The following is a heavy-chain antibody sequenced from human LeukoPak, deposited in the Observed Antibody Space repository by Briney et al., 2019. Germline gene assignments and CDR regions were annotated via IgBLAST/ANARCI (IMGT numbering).Heavy chain of an antibody. Sequence: SEILSLTCTVSGGSISRSNNYWGWVRQPPGKGLECIGSIHYSGTTYYNPSLKSRVTISVDTSKNQFSLKLSSMTAADTAVYYCARHEEEDGYNAKTIDYWGQGTLVTVSS. V-gene: IGHV4-39*01. CDR3: ARHEEEDGYNAKTIDY. J-gene: IGHJ4*02. CDR1: GGSISRSNNY. CDR2: IHYSGTT. D-gene: IGHD5-24*01.